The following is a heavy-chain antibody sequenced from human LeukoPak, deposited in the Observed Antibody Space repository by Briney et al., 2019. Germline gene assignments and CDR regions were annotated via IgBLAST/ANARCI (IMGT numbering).Heavy chain of an antibody. D-gene: IGHD3-10*01. V-gene: IGHV3-21*01. CDR1: GFTFSSYS. J-gene: IGHJ6*02. Sequence: GGSLRLSCAASGFTFSSYSMNWVRQAPGKGLEWVSSIGNSSSYKYYADSVKGRFTISRDNAKNTLYLQMNSLRAEDTAVYLCAKDSSSGSSYYFHGMDVWGQGTTVIVS. CDR3: AKDSSSGSSYYFHGMDV. CDR2: IGNSSSYK.